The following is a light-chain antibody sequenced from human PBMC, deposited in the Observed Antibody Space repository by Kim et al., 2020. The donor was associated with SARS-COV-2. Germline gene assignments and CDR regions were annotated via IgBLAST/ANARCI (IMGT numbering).Light chain of an antibody. J-gene: IGLJ2*01. CDR3: QSYDSSPSGYVV. CDR1: SSNIGAGYD. Sequence: QSVLTQPPSVSGAPGQRVTISCTGSSSNIGAGYDVHWYQPLPGTAPKLLIYGNSNRPSGVPDRFSGSKSGTSASLAITGRQAEEEADYYCQSYDSSPSGYVVFGGGTQLTV. V-gene: IGLV1-40*01. CDR2: GNS.